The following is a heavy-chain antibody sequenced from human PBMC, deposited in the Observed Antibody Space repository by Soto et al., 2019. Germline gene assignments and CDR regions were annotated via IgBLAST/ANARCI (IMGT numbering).Heavy chain of an antibody. J-gene: IGHJ2*01. D-gene: IGHD7-27*01. Sequence: QVQLVESGGGVVQPGRSLRLSCAASGFTFSSYAMHWVRQAPGKGLEWVAVISYDGSNKYYADSVKGRFTISRDNSKKTLYLQMNSLRAEDTAVYYCARDGHKLGIDWYFDLWGRGTLVTVSS. V-gene: IGHV3-30-3*01. CDR1: GFTFSSYA. CDR3: ARDGHKLGIDWYFDL. CDR2: ISYDGSNK.